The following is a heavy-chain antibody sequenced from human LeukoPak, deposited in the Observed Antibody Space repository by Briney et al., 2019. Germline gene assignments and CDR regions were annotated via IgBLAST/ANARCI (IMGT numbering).Heavy chain of an antibody. V-gene: IGHV3-74*01. CDR1: GFTFSLHR. Sequence: PGGSLRLSCAASGFTFSLHRMHWVRQVPGKGLVWISWIETDATRAGYVDSVRGRFTVSRDNAKSTVYLEMNSLRVEDTAVYYCVRDWGYDSSGYWQKYFDTWGQGTLVTVSS. D-gene: IGHD3-22*01. CDR3: VRDWGYDSSGYWQKYFDT. J-gene: IGHJ4*02. CDR2: IETDATRA.